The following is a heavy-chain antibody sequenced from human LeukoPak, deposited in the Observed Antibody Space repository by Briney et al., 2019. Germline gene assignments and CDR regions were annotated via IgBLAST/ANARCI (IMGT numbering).Heavy chain of an antibody. CDR2: INPSGGST. D-gene: IGHD2-15*01. Sequence: ASAKVSCKASGYTFTSYYMHWVRQAPGQGLEWMGIINPSGGSTSYAQKFQGRVTMTRDMSTSTVYMELRSLRSDDTAVYYCARGRWGYCSGGSCYSGPYYYYYMDVWGKGTTVTISS. CDR1: GYTFTSYY. V-gene: IGHV1-46*01. J-gene: IGHJ6*03. CDR3: ARGRWGYCSGGSCYSGPYYYYYMDV.